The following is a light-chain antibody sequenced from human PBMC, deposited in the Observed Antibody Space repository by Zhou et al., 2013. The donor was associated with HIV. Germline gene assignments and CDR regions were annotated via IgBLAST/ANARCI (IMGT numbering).Light chain of an antibody. V-gene: IGKV1-27*01. CDR3: TKIQPLAPWT. Sequence: DIQMTQSPSSLSASVGDRVTITCRASQGISNYLAWYQQKPGKVPKLLIYAASTLQVRGPSLGSVAVDLGQISLSPSAACSLRMLQLINCTKIQPLAPWTFGPRDQGGNQT. J-gene: IGKJ1*01. CDR2: AAS. CDR1: QGISNY.